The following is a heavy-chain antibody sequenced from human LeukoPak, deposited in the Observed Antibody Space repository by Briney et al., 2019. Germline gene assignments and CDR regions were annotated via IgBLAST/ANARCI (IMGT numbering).Heavy chain of an antibody. CDR2: IYYSGST. V-gene: IGHV4-59*08. CDR3: ARRPRYSSSSRYYYYGMDV. J-gene: IGHJ6*02. CDR1: GGSISSYY. Sequence: SETLSLTCTVSGGSISSYYWSWLRQPPGKGLEWNGYIYYSGSTNYNPSLKSRVTISVDTSKNQFSLKLSSVTAADTAVYYCARRPRYSSSSRYYYYGMDVWGQGTTVTVSS. D-gene: IGHD6-6*01.